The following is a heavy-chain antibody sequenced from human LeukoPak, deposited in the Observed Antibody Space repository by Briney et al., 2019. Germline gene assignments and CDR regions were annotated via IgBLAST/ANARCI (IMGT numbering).Heavy chain of an antibody. CDR3: ARLSADSSSSRGFDY. V-gene: IGHV4-4*07. CDR2: IYTSGST. J-gene: IGHJ4*02. Sequence: SETLSLTCTVSGASISSYYWTWIRQPVGKGLEWIGRIYTSGSTNYNPSLKSRVAMSVDTSKNQFSLKLSSVTAADTAVYYCARLSADSSSSRGFDYWGQGTLVTVSS. D-gene: IGHD2-2*01. CDR1: GASISSYY.